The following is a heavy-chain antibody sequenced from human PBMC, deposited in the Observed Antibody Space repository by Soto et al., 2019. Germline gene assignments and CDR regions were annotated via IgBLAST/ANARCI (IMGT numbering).Heavy chain of an antibody. D-gene: IGHD5-12*01. J-gene: IGHJ5*02. CDR3: AKPYSGYATTKNWFDP. CDR2: ISGSGGGT. Sequence: GGSLRLSFAASGFTFSSYAMSWVRQAPGKGLEWVSAISGSGGGTYYADSVKGRLTISRDNSKNTLYLQMNSLRAEDTAVYYCAKPYSGYATTKNWFDPWGQGTLVTVSS. V-gene: IGHV3-23*01. CDR1: GFTFSSYA.